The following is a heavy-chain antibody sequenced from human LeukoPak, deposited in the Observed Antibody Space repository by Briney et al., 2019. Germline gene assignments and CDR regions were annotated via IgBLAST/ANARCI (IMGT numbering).Heavy chain of an antibody. V-gene: IGHV3-23*01. CDR1: GFTFSTYA. Sequence: PGGSLRLSCTASGFTFSTYAMSWVRQAPGKGLEWVSAITDSGGNTYYAAPVKGRFTISRDNSKNTLYLQMNSLRAEDTAVYYCAKGKLGEPAGVFDYWGQGTLVTVSS. CDR2: ITDSGGNT. J-gene: IGHJ4*02. CDR3: AKGKLGEPAGVFDY. D-gene: IGHD2-2*01.